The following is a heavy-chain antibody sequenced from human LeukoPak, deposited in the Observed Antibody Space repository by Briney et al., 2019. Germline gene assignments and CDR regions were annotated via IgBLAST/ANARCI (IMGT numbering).Heavy chain of an antibody. J-gene: IGHJ4*02. Sequence: PGGSLRLSCAASGFTFSTCGMHWVRQAPGKGLEWVSSIGGSGDSTYSADSVKGRFTISRDSSKNTLYLQMNSLRAEDTAVYYCAKASRLLHGSGSYPGYFDYWGQGALVTVSS. CDR1: GFTFSTCG. CDR3: AKASRLLHGSGSYPGYFDY. D-gene: IGHD3-10*01. CDR2: IGGSGDST. V-gene: IGHV3-23*01.